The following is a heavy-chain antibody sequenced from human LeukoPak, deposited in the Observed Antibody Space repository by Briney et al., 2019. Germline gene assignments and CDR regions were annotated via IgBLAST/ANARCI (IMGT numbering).Heavy chain of an antibody. CDR2: INSDGSNT. V-gene: IGHV3-74*01. Sequence: GGSQRLSCAASGFTFSRYWMHWVHQVPGKGLVWVSRINSDGSNTNYADSVKGRFTISRDNAKNSLYLQMNSLRAEDTAVYYCARNRYMDVWGKGTTVTVSS. CDR1: GFTFSRYW. J-gene: IGHJ6*03. CDR3: ARNRYMDV. D-gene: IGHD1-14*01.